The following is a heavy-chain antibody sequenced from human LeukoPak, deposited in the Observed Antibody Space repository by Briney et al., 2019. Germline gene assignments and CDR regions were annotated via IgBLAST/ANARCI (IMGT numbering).Heavy chain of an antibody. CDR1: GFTFSSYA. Sequence: GGSLRLSCAASGFTFSSYAMSWVRQAPGKGLEWVAVISYDGSNKYYADSVKGRFTISRDNSKNTLYLQMNSLRAEDTAVYYCAKAFFMITFGGVIFDYWGQGTLVTVSS. D-gene: IGHD3-16*01. CDR2: ISYDGSNK. CDR3: AKAFFMITFGGVIFDY. J-gene: IGHJ4*02. V-gene: IGHV3-30*18.